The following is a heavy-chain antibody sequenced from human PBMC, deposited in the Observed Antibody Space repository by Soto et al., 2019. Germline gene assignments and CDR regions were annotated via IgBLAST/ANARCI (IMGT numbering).Heavy chain of an antibody. V-gene: IGHV4-59*01. CDR3: ARVQWTTAYYFDY. J-gene: IGHJ4*02. CDR1: GDSISSYY. Sequence: SETLSVTCTVSGDSISSYYWSWIRQPPGKGLEWIGYIYYGGSTNYNPSLKSRVTISVDTSKNQFSLKLSSVTAADTAVYYCARVQWTTAYYFDYWGPGTLVTVSS. D-gene: IGHD4-17*01. CDR2: IYYGGST.